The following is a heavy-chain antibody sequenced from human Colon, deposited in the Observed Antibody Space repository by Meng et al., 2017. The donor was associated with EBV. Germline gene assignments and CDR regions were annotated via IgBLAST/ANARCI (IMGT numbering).Heavy chain of an antibody. CDR2: LYDSGLA. V-gene: IGHV4-30-4*01. Sequence: VRLQRSGPGLLKPHLTQSLTGMFTGCSSRTVDYYWSGIRQPPEKGLEWIGHLYDSGLAPYDASPKSRSTNSVDTSKSQFSLTVSSLTAADSAMYYCARQATGYVSLGSSYSCSILDYWGQGTLVTVSS. CDR1: GCSSRTVDYY. J-gene: IGHJ4*02. D-gene: IGHD2-15*01. CDR3: ARQATGYVSLGSSYSCSILDY.